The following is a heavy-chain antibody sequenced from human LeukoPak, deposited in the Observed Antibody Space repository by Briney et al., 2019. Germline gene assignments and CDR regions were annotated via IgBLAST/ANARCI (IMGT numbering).Heavy chain of an antibody. V-gene: IGHV3-48*01. D-gene: IGHD3-3*01. Sequence: PGGSLRLSCAASGCTFSTYNMNWVRQAPGKGLEGVSSISSGGSLIYYADSVKGRCTVSRDNAKNSLYLQMTSLRAEDTAVYYCARDMVAISGVVTYDYWGQGTLVTVSS. CDR1: GCTFSTYN. CDR2: ISSGGSLI. J-gene: IGHJ4*02. CDR3: ARDMVAISGVVTYDY.